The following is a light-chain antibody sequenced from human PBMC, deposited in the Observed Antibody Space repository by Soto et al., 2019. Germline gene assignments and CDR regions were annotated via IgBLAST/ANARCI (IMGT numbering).Light chain of an antibody. CDR3: QQYGSSP. CDR1: QSVSSSY. V-gene: IGKV3-20*01. CDR2: GAS. Sequence: VLTQSPGTLSLSPGERATLSCRASQSVSSSYLAWYQQKPGQAPRLLIYGASSRATGIPDRFSGSGSGTDFTLTISRLEPEDFAVYYCQQYGSSPFGQGTRLEIK. J-gene: IGKJ5*01.